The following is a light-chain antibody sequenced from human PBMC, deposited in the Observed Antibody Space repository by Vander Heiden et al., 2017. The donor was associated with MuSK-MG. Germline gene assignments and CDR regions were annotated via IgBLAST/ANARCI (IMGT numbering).Light chain of an antibody. V-gene: IGLV1-44*01. Sequence: QSVLTQPLSAAGTPGRVLTFVCSGTCSNIGSNIVNWYQQLPGTAPKLLLYSNNQRPSGVPRRFTGSESGTSASLAISALQSADEAAYYCEACDDSRDGHVVFGGGTKLTVL. J-gene: IGLJ2*01. CDR2: SNN. CDR3: EACDDSRDGHVV. CDR1: CSNIGSNI.